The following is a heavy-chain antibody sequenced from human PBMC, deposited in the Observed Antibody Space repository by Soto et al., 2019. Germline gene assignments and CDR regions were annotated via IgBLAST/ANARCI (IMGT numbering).Heavy chain of an antibody. CDR3: VTGWSEY. Sequence: VQLVESGGGVVQPGRSLRLSCAASGFTFSSYAMHWVRQGPGKRLVWVSRINSDGSYINYADSVKGRFTTSRDNAKNMLYLQMNSLRAEDTALYYCVTGWSEYWGRGTLVTVSS. CDR1: GFTFSSYA. CDR2: INSDGSYI. J-gene: IGHJ4*02. D-gene: IGHD2-15*01. V-gene: IGHV3-74*02.